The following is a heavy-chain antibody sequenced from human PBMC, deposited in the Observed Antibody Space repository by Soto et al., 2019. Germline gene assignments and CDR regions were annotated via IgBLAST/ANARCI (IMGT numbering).Heavy chain of an antibody. CDR3: AKDYYGSGSDPYFDY. V-gene: IGHV3-23*01. Sequence: GALRLSCAASGFTFRSSAMSWVRQAPGKGLEWVSTISGSGGSTYSADSVKGRFTISRDNSKNTLYLQMNSLRAEGTAVYYCAKDYYGSGSDPYFDYWGQGTLVTVSS. CDR1: GFTFRSSA. CDR2: ISGSGGST. J-gene: IGHJ4*02. D-gene: IGHD3-10*01.